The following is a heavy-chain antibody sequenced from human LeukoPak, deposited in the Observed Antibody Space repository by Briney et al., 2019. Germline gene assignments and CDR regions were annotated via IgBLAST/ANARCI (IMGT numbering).Heavy chain of an antibody. CDR3: ASSRYDSSGYYGIIGY. V-gene: IGHV3-21*01. Sequence: GGSLRLSCAASGFTFSTYSMNWVRQAPGKGLEWVSFISSSSEYIYYADSVKGRFIISRDNAKNSLYLQVNSLRAEDTALYYCASSRYDSSGYYGIIGYWGQGTLVTVSS. CDR2: ISSSSEYI. J-gene: IGHJ4*02. D-gene: IGHD3-22*01. CDR1: GFTFSTYS.